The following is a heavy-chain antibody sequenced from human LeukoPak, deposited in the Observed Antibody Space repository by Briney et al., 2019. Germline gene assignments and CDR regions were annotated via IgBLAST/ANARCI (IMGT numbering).Heavy chain of an antibody. J-gene: IGHJ4*02. CDR2: NSNNGGYT. CDR3: ARVTTGFDY. CDR1: GFTFSSSA. D-gene: IGHD4-11*01. V-gene: IGHV3-23*01. Sequence: GGSLRLSCAASGFTFSSSAMSWVRQAPGKGLEWVSANSNNGGYTYYADSVQGRFTISRDNSKNTLYLQMNSLRAEDTAVYYCARVTTGFDYWGQGTLVTVSS.